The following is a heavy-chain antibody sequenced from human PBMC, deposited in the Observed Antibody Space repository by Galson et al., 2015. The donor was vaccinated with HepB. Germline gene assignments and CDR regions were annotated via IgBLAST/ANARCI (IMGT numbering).Heavy chain of an antibody. CDR1: GYTFTGYY. Sequence: SVKVSCKASGYTFTGYYMHWVRQAPGQGLEWMGWINPNSGGTNYAQKFQGRVTMTRDTSISTAYMELRSLRSDDTAVYYCARNILGYCSGGSCYYAHFDYWGQGTLVTVSS. CDR2: INPNSGGT. CDR3: ARNILGYCSGGSCYYAHFDY. J-gene: IGHJ4*02. D-gene: IGHD2-15*01. V-gene: IGHV1-2*02.